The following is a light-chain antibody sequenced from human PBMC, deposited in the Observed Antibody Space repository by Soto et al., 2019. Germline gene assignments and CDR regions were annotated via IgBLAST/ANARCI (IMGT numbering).Light chain of an antibody. CDR2: EGS. CDR1: SSDVGGYNY. CDR3: SSYRSRSLYV. J-gene: IGLJ1*01. V-gene: IGLV2-14*01. Sequence: QSALTQPASVSGSPGQSITISCTGTSSDVGGYNYVSWYQQHPGKAPKLMIYEGSKRPSGVSNRFSGSKSGNTASLTISGLQAEDEADYYCSSYRSRSLYVFGPGTKVT.